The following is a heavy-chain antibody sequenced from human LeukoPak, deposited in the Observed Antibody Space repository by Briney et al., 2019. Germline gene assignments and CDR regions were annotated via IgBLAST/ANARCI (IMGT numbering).Heavy chain of an antibody. D-gene: IGHD6-19*01. Sequence: GGSLRLSCAASGFTLSSNYMSWVRQPPGKGLEWVSIIYSGGSTYYADSVKGRFTISRDNSKNTLYLQMNSLRDEDTAEYYCASGWGFDYWGQGTLVTVSS. CDR2: IYSGGST. V-gene: IGHV3-66*01. CDR3: ASGWGFDY. J-gene: IGHJ4*02. CDR1: GFTLSSNY.